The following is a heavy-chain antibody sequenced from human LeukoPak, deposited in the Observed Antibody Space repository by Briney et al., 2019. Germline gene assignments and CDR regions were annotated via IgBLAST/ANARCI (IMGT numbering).Heavy chain of an antibody. CDR1: GGSISGTDLY. J-gene: IGHJ6*02. D-gene: IGHD2-15*01. CDR3: EKDSHLDV. Sequence: SETLSLTCTVSGGSISGTDLYWGWIRQRPGKGLEWIGNIHSTGNSFCNPSLKSRVIISVDTSKNQFSLKLSSVTAADTAVYYCEKDSHLDVWGHGTTVTVSS. CDR2: IHSTGNS. V-gene: IGHV4-39*01.